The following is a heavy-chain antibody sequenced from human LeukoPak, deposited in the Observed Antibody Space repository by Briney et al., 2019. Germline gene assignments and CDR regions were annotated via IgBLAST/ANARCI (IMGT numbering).Heavy chain of an antibody. CDR1: GYSISSSNW. Sequence: SDTLSLTCAVSGYSISSSNWWGWIRQPPGKGLEWIGYIYYSGSTNYNPSLKSRVTISVDTSKNQFSLKLSSVTALDTAVYYCAREAFVVATSNYYYYYYMDVWGKGTTVTVSS. J-gene: IGHJ6*03. V-gene: IGHV4-28*06. D-gene: IGHD5-12*01. CDR3: AREAFVVATSNYYYYYYMDV. CDR2: IYYSGST.